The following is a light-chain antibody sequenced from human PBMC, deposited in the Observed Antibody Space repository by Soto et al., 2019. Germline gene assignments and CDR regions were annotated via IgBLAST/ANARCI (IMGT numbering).Light chain of an antibody. CDR2: DVS. CDR1: QSVSNS. J-gene: IGKJ5*01. V-gene: IGKV3-11*01. Sequence: DIVLTQSPATLSLSPGDRVTLSCRASQSVSNSLAWYQQKPGQPPRLLIYDVSNRATGIPARFSGSGSGTAVSITITSREQEDFVVYFCHQRYNWPPVTFGQGTKLEIK. CDR3: HQRYNWPPVT.